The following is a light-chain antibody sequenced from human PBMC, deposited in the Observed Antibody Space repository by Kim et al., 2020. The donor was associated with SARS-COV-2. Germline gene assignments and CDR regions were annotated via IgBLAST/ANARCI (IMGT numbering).Light chain of an antibody. V-gene: IGKV1-33*01. CDR2: DAS. CDR3: QQYDNLPIT. CDR1: QDIRKY. Sequence: ASVGDRVTITCQASQDIRKYLNWYQQKPGRAPKLLIYDASNLETGVPSRFSGSGSGTDFAFTISSLQPEDIATYYCQQYDNLPITFGQGTRLEIK. J-gene: IGKJ5*01.